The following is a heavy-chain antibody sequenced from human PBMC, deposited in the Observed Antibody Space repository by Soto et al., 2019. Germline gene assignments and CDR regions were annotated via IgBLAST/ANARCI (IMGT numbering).Heavy chain of an antibody. V-gene: IGHV3-30*18. CDR3: AKDLWHSSAWYIIDY. J-gene: IGHJ4*02. CDR2: ISDDGSDE. CDR1: GFNFKIYA. Sequence: SLRLSCAASGFNFKIYAMHWVRQAPGKGLEWVASISDDGSDEFYADSVKGRFAISRDNSKNTLHLQLNSLRSEDAAVYYCAKDLWHSSAWYIIDYWGQGTLVTVSS. D-gene: IGHD6-19*01.